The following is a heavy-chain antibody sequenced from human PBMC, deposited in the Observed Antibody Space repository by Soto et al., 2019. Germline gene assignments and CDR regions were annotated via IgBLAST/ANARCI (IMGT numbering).Heavy chain of an antibody. D-gene: IGHD2-15*01. J-gene: IGHJ5*02. Sequence: QVQLVQSGAEVKKPGASVKVSCKASGYTFTSYGISWVRQAPGQGLEWIGWISAYNGNTNYAQKLQGRVTMTTDTSTSTAYMELRSLRSDDTAVYYCAGDRRHCSGGSCYSVWFDPWGQGTLVTVSS. V-gene: IGHV1-18*01. CDR1: GYTFTSYG. CDR2: ISAYNGNT. CDR3: AGDRRHCSGGSCYSVWFDP.